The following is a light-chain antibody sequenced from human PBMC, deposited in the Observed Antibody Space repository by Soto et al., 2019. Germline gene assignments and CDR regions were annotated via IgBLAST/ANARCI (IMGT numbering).Light chain of an antibody. CDR2: GAS. Sequence: EIVLTQSPGTLSLSPGERATLSCRASQSVSISYLAWYQQKPGQAPRLLIYGASSRATGIPDRFSGSGSGTDFTLTISRLEPEDFAVYYCQQYSSSPLYTFGQGTQLEIK. CDR1: QSVSISY. J-gene: IGKJ2*01. CDR3: QQYSSSPLYT. V-gene: IGKV3-20*01.